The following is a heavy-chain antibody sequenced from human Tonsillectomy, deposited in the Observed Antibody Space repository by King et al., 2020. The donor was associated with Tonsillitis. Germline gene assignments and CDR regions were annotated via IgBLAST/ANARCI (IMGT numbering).Heavy chain of an antibody. V-gene: IGHV1-18*04. J-gene: IGHJ4*02. CDR3: ARTYSSGWYETLKYYFAY. CDR1: GYTFTSYG. CDR2: ISAYNGNT. D-gene: IGHD6-19*01. Sequence: QLVQSGAEVKKPGASVKVSCKASGYTFTSYGISWVRQAPGQGLEWMGWISAYNGNTNYAQKLQGRVTMTTDTSTSTAYMELRSLRSDDTAVYYCARTYSSGWYETLKYYFAYWGQGTLVTVSS.